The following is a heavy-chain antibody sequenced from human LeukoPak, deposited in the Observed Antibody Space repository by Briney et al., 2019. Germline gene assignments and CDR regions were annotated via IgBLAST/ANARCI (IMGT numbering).Heavy chain of an antibody. CDR3: TRQTESDGICPFDC. V-gene: IGHV3-23*01. Sequence: GGSLRLSCAASGFTFSSYGMNWVRQAPGKGLEWVSSVSSSGYSTYYADSVKGRFTISRDNSKNTLSLHMNSLRAEDTALYYCTRQTESDGICPFDCWGQGTLVTVSS. CDR2: VSSSGYST. J-gene: IGHJ4*02. CDR1: GFTFSSYG. D-gene: IGHD2-15*01.